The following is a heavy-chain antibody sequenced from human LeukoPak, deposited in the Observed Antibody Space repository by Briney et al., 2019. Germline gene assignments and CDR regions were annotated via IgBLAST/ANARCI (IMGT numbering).Heavy chain of an antibody. D-gene: IGHD3-10*01. CDR2: IYYSGTT. CDR3: AKHYMGSSYNHGLDC. J-gene: IGHJ4*02. V-gene: IGHV4-39*01. Sequence: PSETLSLTCTVSGGSISSDNYYWGWLRQPPGKGLEWFGSIYYSGTTYYNPSLKSRATISVDTSKNQFSLKLSSVPAADTALYYCAKHYMGSSYNHGLDCWGQGTLVTVSS. CDR1: GGSISSDNYY.